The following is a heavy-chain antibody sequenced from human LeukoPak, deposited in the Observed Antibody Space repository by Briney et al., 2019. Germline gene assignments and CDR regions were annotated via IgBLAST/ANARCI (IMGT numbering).Heavy chain of an antibody. CDR3: ARGLTAEYFQH. J-gene: IGHJ1*01. CDR2: IYYSGST. Sequence: QPSETLSLTCTVSGGSVSSYYWSWIRQPPGKGLEWIGYIYYSGSTNYNPSLKSRVTISVDTSKNQFSLKLSPVTAADTAVYYCARGLTAEYFQHWGQGTLVTVSS. V-gene: IGHV4-59*02. CDR1: GGSVSSYY. D-gene: IGHD6-19*01.